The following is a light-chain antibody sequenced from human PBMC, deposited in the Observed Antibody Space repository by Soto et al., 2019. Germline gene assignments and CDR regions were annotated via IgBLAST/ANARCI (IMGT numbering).Light chain of an antibody. V-gene: IGKV1-33*01. J-gene: IGKJ3*01. CDR1: QDISNY. Sequence: DIQMTQSPSSLSASVGDRVTITCQASQDISNYLNWYQQKPGKAPKLLIYDASNLETGVPSRFSGSGSVTDFTFTISSLQPEDIATYYCQQYDNLATFGPGTKVDIK. CDR3: QQYDNLAT. CDR2: DAS.